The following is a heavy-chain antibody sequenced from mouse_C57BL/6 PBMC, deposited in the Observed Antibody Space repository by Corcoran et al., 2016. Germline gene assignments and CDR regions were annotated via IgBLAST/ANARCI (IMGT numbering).Heavy chain of an antibody. Sequence: EVQLQQSGPELVKPGASVKIPCKASRYTFTAYNMAGCKQSHGKRLEWIGDINPNNGGTIYNQKFKGKATLTVDQSSSTAYMELRSLTSEDTAVYYCARSNLLGARDYWGQGTSVTVYS. CDR2: INPNNGGT. J-gene: IGHJ4*01. V-gene: IGHV1-18*01. CDR3: ARSNLLGARDY. CDR1: RYTFTAYN. D-gene: IGHD2-1*01.